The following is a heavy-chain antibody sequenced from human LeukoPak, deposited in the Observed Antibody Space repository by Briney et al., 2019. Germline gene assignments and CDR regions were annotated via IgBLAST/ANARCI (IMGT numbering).Heavy chain of an antibody. CDR2: INHSGST. J-gene: IGHJ4*02. CDR3: ARDTVTIRPGGDY. CDR1: GGSFSGYY. V-gene: IGHV4-34*01. D-gene: IGHD4-11*01. Sequence: SETLSLTCAVYGGSFSGYYWSWIRQPPGKGLEWIGEINHSGSTNYNPSLKSRVTIPVDTSKNQFSLKLSRLRSDDTAVYYCARDTVTIRPGGDYWGQGTLVTVSS.